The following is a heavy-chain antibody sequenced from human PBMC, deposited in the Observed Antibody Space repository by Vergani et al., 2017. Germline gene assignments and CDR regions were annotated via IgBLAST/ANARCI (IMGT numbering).Heavy chain of an antibody. CDR3: AGDFSPMTTVTVRPGDY. V-gene: IGHV3-33*01. Sequence: QVQLVESGGGVVQPGRSLRLSCAASGFTFSSYGMHWVRQAPGKGLEWVAVIWYDGSNKYYADSVKGRFTISRDNSKNTLYLQMNSLRAEDTAVYYCAGDFSPMTTVTVRPGDYWGQGTLVTVSS. D-gene: IGHD4-17*01. CDR2: IWYDGSNK. J-gene: IGHJ4*02. CDR1: GFTFSSYG.